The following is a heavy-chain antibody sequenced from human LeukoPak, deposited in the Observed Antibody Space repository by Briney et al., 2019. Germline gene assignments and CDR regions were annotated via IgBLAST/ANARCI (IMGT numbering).Heavy chain of an antibody. CDR1: GFTFTSYA. CDR2: ISGSGGST. J-gene: IGHJ4*02. V-gene: IGHV3-23*01. CDR3: AKDEHIVVVTARYGY. Sequence: GGSLSLSFAASGFTFTSYAMSGVRQAPGKGLEWVSGISGSGGSTYYADSVKGRFTISRDNSKNTLYLQMNSLRAEDTAVYYCAKDEHIVVVTARYGYWGQGTLVTVSS. D-gene: IGHD2-21*02.